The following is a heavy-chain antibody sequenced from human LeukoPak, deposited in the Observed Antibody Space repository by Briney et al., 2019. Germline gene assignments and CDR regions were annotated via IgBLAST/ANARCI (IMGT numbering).Heavy chain of an antibody. CDR3: AYYSNSWYYFDY. Sequence: SETLSLTCTVSGGSITSYYWSWIRQPPGKGLEWIGYMYYSGNSYYNPSLKSRVTISVDTSKNQFSLKLSSMTAADTAVYYCAYYSNSWYYFDYWGQGPLVTVSS. V-gene: IGHV4-59*01. CDR1: GGSITSYY. D-gene: IGHD6-13*01. CDR2: MYYSGNS. J-gene: IGHJ4*02.